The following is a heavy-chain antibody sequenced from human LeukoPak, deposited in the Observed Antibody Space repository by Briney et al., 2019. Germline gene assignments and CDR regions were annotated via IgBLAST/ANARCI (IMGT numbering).Heavy chain of an antibody. CDR1: GGSISSGGYY. D-gene: IGHD3-22*01. Sequence: SQTLSLTCTVSGGSISSGGYYWSWIRQHPGKGLEWIGYIYYSGSTYYNPSLKSRVTISVDTSKNQFSLKLSSVTAADTAVYYCAVRGMSGGYFDYWGQGTLVTVSS. CDR2: IYYSGST. V-gene: IGHV4-31*03. J-gene: IGHJ4*02. CDR3: AVRGMSGGYFDY.